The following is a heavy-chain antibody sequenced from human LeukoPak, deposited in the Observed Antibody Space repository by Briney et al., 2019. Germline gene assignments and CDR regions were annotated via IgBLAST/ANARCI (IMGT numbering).Heavy chain of an antibody. CDR1: GLNFNSYG. V-gene: IGHV3-30*03. Sequence: PGRSLRLSCAASGLNFNSYGMHWVRQAPGKGLEWVAVVSYDGSSKYYADSVKGRSTISRDNSKNTLHLQMSSLRVEDTAVYYCATVRSGDYGGDFDHWGQGTLVTVSS. CDR2: VSYDGSSK. J-gene: IGHJ4*02. CDR3: ATVRSGDYGGDFDH. D-gene: IGHD4-23*01.